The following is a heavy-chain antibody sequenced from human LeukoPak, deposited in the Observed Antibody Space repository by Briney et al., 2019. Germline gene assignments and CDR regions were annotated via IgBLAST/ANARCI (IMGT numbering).Heavy chain of an antibody. V-gene: IGHV1-2*02. CDR1: GYTFTGYY. J-gene: IGHJ6*03. CDR3: ARDFDGAAGRWGAHYNYYMDI. D-gene: IGHD4-23*01. Sequence: VASVKVSCKASGYTFTGYYMHWVRQAPGQGLEWMGWINPNSGGTNYAQKFQGRVTMTRDTSISTAYVVLSGLQDDDTALYFCARDFDGAAGRWGAHYNYYMDIWGRGSTVIVSS. CDR2: INPNSGGT.